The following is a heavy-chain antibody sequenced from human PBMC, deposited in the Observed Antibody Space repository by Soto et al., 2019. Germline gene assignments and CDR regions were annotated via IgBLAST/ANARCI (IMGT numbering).Heavy chain of an antibody. Sequence: SETLSLTCTVSGGSISSDSFYWAWIRQPPGKGLEWIGIIYYSGDTYYSPSLAGRLTMSVDTSNQFSLPLRSVTVADTALYYCARNQPQRYCSGGTCRPAYGMDVWGQGTTVTVSS. CDR3: ARNQPQRYCSGGTCRPAYGMDV. J-gene: IGHJ6*02. CDR2: IYYSGDT. D-gene: IGHD2-15*01. V-gene: IGHV4-39*01. CDR1: GGSISSDSFY.